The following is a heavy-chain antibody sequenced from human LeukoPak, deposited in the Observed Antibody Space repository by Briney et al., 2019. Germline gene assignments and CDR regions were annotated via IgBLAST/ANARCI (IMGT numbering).Heavy chain of an antibody. CDR3: ARGFSSSWGVFDY. V-gene: IGHV3-74*01. J-gene: IGHJ4*02. CDR2: IKTDGSIT. Sequence: GGSLRLSCAASGFTFSSYWMCWVRQDPGKGLAWVSCIKTDGSITAYAGSVKGRFTISRDNSKNTLYLQMNSLRAEDTAVYYCARGFSSSWGVFDYWGQGTLVTVSS. CDR1: GFTFSSYW. D-gene: IGHD6-13*01.